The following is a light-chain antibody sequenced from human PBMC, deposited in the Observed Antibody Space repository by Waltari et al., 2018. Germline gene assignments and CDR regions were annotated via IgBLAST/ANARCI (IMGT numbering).Light chain of an antibody. J-gene: IGLJ2*01. V-gene: IGLV2-14*03. CDR2: DVS. CDR3: SSYSRSAFL. CDR1: SRYVGSSNY. Sequence: QSALTQPASVSGSPGQSITISCTGTSRYVGSSNYVSWYQQYPGRAPKLMIYDVSSRPSGVSNRFSGSKSGNTASLTISGLQPEDEATYYCSSYSRSAFLFGGGTKLTVL.